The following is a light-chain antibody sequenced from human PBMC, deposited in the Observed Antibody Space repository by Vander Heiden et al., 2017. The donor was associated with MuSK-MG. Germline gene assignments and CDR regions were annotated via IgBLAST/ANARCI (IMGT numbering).Light chain of an antibody. J-gene: IGKJ5*01. CDR1: QSVSSY. CDR3: QHRSNLLT. Sequence: EIVLTQSPATLSLSPGERVTLSCRASQSVSSYLAWYQHKPGQAPRLLIYDASNRANGIPDRFSGSGSATDFTLTSSSREHEDFAVYYAQHRSNLLTFGQGTPVEI. V-gene: IGKV3-11*01. CDR2: DAS.